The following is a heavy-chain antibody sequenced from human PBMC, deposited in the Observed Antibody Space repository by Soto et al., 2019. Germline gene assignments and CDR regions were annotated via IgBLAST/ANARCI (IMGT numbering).Heavy chain of an antibody. CDR2: ISYDGSNK. J-gene: IGHJ4*02. V-gene: IGHV3-30*18. Sequence: QVQLVESGGGVVQPGRSLRLSCAASGFTFSSYGMHWVRQAPGKGLEWVAVISYDGSNKYYADSVKGRFTISRDNSKNTLYLQMNSLRAEDTAVYYCAKSPYQHSPLDYWGQGTLVTVSS. CDR1: GFTFSSYG. CDR3: AKSPYQHSPLDY. D-gene: IGHD3-16*01.